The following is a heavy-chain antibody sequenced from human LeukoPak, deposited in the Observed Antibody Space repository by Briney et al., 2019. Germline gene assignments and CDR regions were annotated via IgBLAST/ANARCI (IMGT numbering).Heavy chain of an antibody. J-gene: IGHJ4*02. V-gene: IGHV4-59*01. CDR2: IYYSGST. CDR1: GGSISSYY. CDR3: AREMAGIDY. D-gene: IGHD6-19*01. Sequence: SETLSLTCTVSGGSISSYYWSWIRQPPGKGLEWIGYIYYSGSTNYNPSLKSRVTISVDTSKNQFSLKLSSVTAADTAVYYCAREMAGIDYWGQGTLVTVSS.